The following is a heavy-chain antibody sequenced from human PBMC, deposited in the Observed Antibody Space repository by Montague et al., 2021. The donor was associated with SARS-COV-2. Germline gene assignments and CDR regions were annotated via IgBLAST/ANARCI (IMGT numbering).Heavy chain of an antibody. D-gene: IGHD2-2*01. CDR2: ISGSGGGT. V-gene: IGHV3-23*01. Sequence: SLRLSCAASGFVFHDYAINWIRQAPGKALEWVSAISGSGGGTYCAESVKGRFATSRDTSKNTVFLQMDSLRVEDTALYFCARDHERVGWPLDSWGQGTLVIVSS. CDR3: ARDHERVGWPLDS. CDR1: GFVFHDYA. J-gene: IGHJ5*01.